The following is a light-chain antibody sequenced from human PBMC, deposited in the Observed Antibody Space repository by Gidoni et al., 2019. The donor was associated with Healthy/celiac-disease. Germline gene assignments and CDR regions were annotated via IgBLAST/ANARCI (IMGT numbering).Light chain of an antibody. Sequence: TITRRASQSISSYLKWYQQKPGKAPKLLIYAASSFQSEAPSRFSGSGSGTDSTLTISSLQPEDVATYYCQQSYNTPLITFGQGTKLEIK. J-gene: IGKJ2*01. CDR1: QSISSY. CDR2: AAS. V-gene: IGKV1-39*01. CDR3: QQSYNTPLIT.